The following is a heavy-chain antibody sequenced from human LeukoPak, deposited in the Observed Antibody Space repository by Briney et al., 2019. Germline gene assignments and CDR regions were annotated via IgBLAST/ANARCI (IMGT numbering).Heavy chain of an antibody. D-gene: IGHD5-18*01. CDR2: ISSSAGST. Sequence: GGSLRLSCVASGFTFSSYGMTWVRQAPGKGPEWVSVISSSAGSTYYADSVKGRFTISRDNSKNTLYLQMNSLRAEDTAVYYCAKGSGRGYSYGLEYWGQGTLVTVSS. CDR1: GFTFSSYG. J-gene: IGHJ4*02. CDR3: AKGSGRGYSYGLEY. V-gene: IGHV3-23*01.